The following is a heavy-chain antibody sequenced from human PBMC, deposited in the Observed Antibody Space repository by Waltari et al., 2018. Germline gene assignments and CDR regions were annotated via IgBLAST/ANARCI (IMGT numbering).Heavy chain of an antibody. D-gene: IGHD1-1*01. CDR2: ISSSGSTI. CDR1: GFTFSSYE. J-gene: IGHJ4*02. V-gene: IGHV3-48*03. CDR3: ANRPTGKAY. Sequence: EVQLVESGGGLVQPGGSLRLSCAASGFTFSSYEMSWVRQAPGEGLEGVSYISSSGSTIYYADSVKGRFTISRDNAKNSLYLQMNSLRDEDTAVYYCANRPTGKAYWGQGTLVTVSS.